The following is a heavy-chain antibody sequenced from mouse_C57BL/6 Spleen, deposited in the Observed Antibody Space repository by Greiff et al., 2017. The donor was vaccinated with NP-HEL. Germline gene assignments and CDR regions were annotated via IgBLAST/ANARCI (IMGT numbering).Heavy chain of an antibody. V-gene: IGHV5-6*01. Sequence: EVQRVESGGDLVKPGGSLKLSCAASGFTFSSYGMSWVRQTPDKRLEWVATISSGGSYTYYPDSVKGRFTISRDNAKNTLYLQMSSLKSEDTAMYYCARHGDDYDEGFAYWGQGTLVTVSA. D-gene: IGHD2-4*01. CDR3: ARHGDDYDEGFAY. CDR1: GFTFSSYG. J-gene: IGHJ3*01. CDR2: ISSGGSYT.